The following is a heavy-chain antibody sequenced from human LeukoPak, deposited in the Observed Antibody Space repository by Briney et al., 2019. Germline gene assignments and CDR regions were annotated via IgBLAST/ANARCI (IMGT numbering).Heavy chain of an antibody. V-gene: IGHV3-23*01. CDR3: GKEACYNGGGSGTCFSVF. CDR1: GFTFSSYA. D-gene: IGHD2-15*01. CDR2: ISGSGTIT. J-gene: IGHJ4*02. Sequence: GGSLRLSCAASGFTFSSYALGWVRRAPGKGLEWVSAISGSGTITYYADSVKGRFTISRDNSKNTLYLQMNSLRAEDTTVYYWGKEACYNGGGSGTCFSVFWGRGSLVTVSS.